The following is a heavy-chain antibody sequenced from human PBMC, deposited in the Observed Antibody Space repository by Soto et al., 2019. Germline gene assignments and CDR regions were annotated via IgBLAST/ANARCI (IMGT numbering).Heavy chain of an antibody. CDR1: GYTFTSYA. Sequence: QVQLVQSGAEVKKPGASVKVSCKASGYTFTSYAMHWVRQAPGQRLEWMGWINAGNGNTKYSQKFQGRVTITRDTSASTAYMELSSPRSEDTAVYYCARSLDYFNWFHPWGQGTLVTVSS. J-gene: IGHJ5*02. V-gene: IGHV1-3*01. CDR3: ARSLDYFNWFHP. CDR2: INAGNGNT. D-gene: IGHD3-16*02.